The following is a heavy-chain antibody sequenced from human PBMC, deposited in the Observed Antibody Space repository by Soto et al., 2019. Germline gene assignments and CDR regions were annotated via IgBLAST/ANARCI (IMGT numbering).Heavy chain of an antibody. D-gene: IGHD5-18*01. CDR1: TDSFNNYY. Sequence: QVRLDESGPGLVKPSETLSLTCTVSTDSFNNYYWSWIRQPPGKGLEWIGSIYHTGNTNYNPSLESRVSISVDTSKIQFSLSLSSVTAADTAVYYCARDVGIHDAFDIWGQGTLVTVSS. CDR3: ARDVGIHDAFDI. CDR2: IYHTGNT. J-gene: IGHJ3*02. V-gene: IGHV4-59*13.